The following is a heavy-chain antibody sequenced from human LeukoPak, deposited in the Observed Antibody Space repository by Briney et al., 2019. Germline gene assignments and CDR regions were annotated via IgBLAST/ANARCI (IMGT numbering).Heavy chain of an antibody. CDR3: ARASRGENTYGPLPY. Sequence: SETLSLTCTVSGGSVSSGTYYWGWIRQPPGKGLEWIGYIYSSGTTNYNPSLRSRVIISLDTSKNQYSLNLSSVTTADTAVYYCARASRGENTYGPLPYWGQGTLVTVSS. D-gene: IGHD5-18*01. CDR1: GGSVSSGTYY. J-gene: IGHJ4*02. V-gene: IGHV4-61*01. CDR2: IYSSGTT.